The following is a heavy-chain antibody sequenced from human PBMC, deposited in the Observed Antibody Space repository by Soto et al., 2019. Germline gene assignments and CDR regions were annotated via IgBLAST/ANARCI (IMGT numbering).Heavy chain of an antibody. D-gene: IGHD3-9*01. J-gene: IGHJ4*02. Sequence: GGSLRLSCAASGFTFSSYDMHWVRQATGKGLEWVSAIGTAGDTYYPGSVKGRFTISRENAKNSLYLQMNSLRAGDTAVYYCARGGCYILTGAEYYFDYWGQGTLVSVSS. CDR2: IGTAGDT. CDR1: GFTFSSYD. CDR3: ARGGCYILTGAEYYFDY. V-gene: IGHV3-13*01.